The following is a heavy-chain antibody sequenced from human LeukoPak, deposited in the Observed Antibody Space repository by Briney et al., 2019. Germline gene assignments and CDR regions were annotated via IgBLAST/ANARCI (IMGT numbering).Heavy chain of an antibody. Sequence: SETLYLTCTVSSGSITGYYWSWIRQPPGKGLEWIAYVYATGTTNYNPSLKTRATTSIDTSKNQLSLTLTSLTATDTAVYYCARVGSGGAWFDFWGQGALVSISS. CDR1: SGSITGYY. V-gene: IGHV4-59*01. CDR3: ARVGSGGAWFDF. CDR2: VYATGTT. J-gene: IGHJ4*02. D-gene: IGHD6-19*01.